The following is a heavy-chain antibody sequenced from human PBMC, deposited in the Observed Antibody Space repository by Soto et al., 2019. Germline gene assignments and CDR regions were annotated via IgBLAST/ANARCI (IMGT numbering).Heavy chain of an antibody. CDR2: ISYDGSNK. J-gene: IGHJ4*02. CDR1: GFTFSSYA. D-gene: IGHD2-8*01. CDR3: ARATAESDIVLMVYAADY. V-gene: IGHV3-30-3*01. Sequence: PGGSLRLSCAASGFTFSSYAMHWVRQAPGKGLEWVAVISYDGSNKYNADSVKGRFTISRDNSKHTLYLQMNSLRAEDTAVYYCARATAESDIVLMVYAADYWGQGTLVTVSS.